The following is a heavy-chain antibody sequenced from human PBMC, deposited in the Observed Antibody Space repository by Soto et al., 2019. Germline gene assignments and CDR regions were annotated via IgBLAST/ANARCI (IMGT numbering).Heavy chain of an antibody. J-gene: IGHJ4*02. D-gene: IGHD3-3*01. V-gene: IGHV3-30-3*01. Sequence: QVQLVESGGGVVQPGRSLRLSCAASGFTFSRYAMHWVRQAPGKGREWVAVISYDGSNKYYADSVKGRFTISRDNSKNPLYLQMNSLRAEDTAVYYWAREGVDYFDYWGQGTLVTVSS. CDR2: ISYDGSNK. CDR3: AREGVDYFDY. CDR1: GFTFSRYA.